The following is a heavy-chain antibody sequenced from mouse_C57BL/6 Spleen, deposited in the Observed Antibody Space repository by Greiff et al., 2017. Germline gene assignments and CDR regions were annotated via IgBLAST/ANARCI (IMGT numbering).Heavy chain of an antibody. Sequence: EVHLVESGGGLVKPGGSLKLSCAASGFTFSDYGMHWVRQAPEKGLEWVAYIRSGSSTIYYADTVKGRFTISRDNAKNTLFLQMTSLRSEDTAMYYCARWNYYGSSPFAYWGQGTLVTVSA. CDR1: GFTFSDYG. CDR2: IRSGSSTI. J-gene: IGHJ3*01. D-gene: IGHD1-1*01. CDR3: ARWNYYGSSPFAY. V-gene: IGHV5-17*01.